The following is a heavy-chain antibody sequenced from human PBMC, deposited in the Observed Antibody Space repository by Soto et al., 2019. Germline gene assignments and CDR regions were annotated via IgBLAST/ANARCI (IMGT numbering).Heavy chain of an antibody. CDR2: IRNPGYGGTT. J-gene: IGHJ5*02. V-gene: IGHV3-49*04. D-gene: IGHD3-22*01. CDR3: VRGSFGYYGP. CDR1: GFSFGDYA. Sequence: ESGGGLVQAGRSLRLSCRTSGFSFGDYAMTWVRQAPGKGLEWVGFIRNPGYGGTTEYATSVKGRFIISRDDSMSSAYLQLNSLKVDDSAVYYCVRGSFGYYGPWGQGTLVTVSS.